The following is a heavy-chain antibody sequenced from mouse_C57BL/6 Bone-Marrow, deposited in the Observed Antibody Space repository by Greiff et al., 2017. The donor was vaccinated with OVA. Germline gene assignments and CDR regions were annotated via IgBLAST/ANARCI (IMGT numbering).Heavy chain of an antibody. V-gene: IGHV14-4*01. CDR1: GFNIKDDY. J-gene: IGHJ2*01. CDR2: IDPETGDT. Sequence: VQLKESGAELVRPGASVKLSCTASGFNIKDDYMHWVKQRPEQGLEWIGWIDPETGDTEYASKFQGKATFTADTSSNTAYLQLSSLTSEDTAVYYCTTDGYYDYWGQGTALTVSS. CDR3: TTDGYYDY. D-gene: IGHD2-3*01.